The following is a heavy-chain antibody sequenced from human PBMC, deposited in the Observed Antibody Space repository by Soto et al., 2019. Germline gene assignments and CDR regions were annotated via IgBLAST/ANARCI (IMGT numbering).Heavy chain of an antibody. CDR1: GFTFDDYA. V-gene: IGHV3-9*01. Sequence: GGSLRLSCAASGFTFDDYAMHWVRQAPGKGLEWVSGISWNSGSIGYADSVKGRFTISRDNAKNSLYLQMNSLRAEDTALYYCAKASLLMVYAMGPFDIWGQGTMVTVSS. CDR3: AKASLLMVYAMGPFDI. J-gene: IGHJ3*02. D-gene: IGHD2-8*01. CDR2: ISWNSGSI.